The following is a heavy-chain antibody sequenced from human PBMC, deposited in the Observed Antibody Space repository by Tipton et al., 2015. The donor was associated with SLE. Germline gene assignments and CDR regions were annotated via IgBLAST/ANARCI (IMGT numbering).Heavy chain of an antibody. J-gene: IGHJ3*02. CDR2: YSVKS. D-gene: IGHD6-6*01. V-gene: IGHV4-31*03. Sequence: TLSLTCTVSGGSVSSGSYYWAWVRQPPGKGPEWIGYYSVKSYYNPSLKSRVTISVDTSENQLFLKLSSVTAADTAVYYCARSEYSISSGAFDIWGQGTGVTVSS. CDR1: GGSVSSGSYY. CDR3: ARSEYSISSGAFDI.